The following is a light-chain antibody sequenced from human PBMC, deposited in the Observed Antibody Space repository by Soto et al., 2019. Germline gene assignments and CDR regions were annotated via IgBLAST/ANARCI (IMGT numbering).Light chain of an antibody. V-gene: IGKV1-39*01. CDR1: QNINSY. J-gene: IGKJ3*01. CDR3: QQSYSTPFT. CDR2: AAS. Sequence: DIQMTQSPSSLSTSVGDRVTITCRASQNINSYLNWYQQKPGKAPKLLIYAASILQSGVPSNFSGSGSGTDFTLTISSLQPEDFATYYCQQSYSTPFTFGPGTKVEIK.